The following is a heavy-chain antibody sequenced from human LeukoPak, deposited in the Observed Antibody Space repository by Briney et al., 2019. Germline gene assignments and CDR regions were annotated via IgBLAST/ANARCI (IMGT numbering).Heavy chain of an antibody. D-gene: IGHD2-8*01. Sequence: PSETLSLTCAVSGDSISTTRYHWGWIRQPPGKGLEWMASIFYTGSTYYNSSLKSQVTISVDTSKNQFSLKLTSVTAADTAVYYCARHLMSVIDPWGQGTLVTVSS. CDR2: IFYTGST. CDR3: ARHLMSVIDP. V-gene: IGHV4-39*01. CDR1: GDSISTTRYH. J-gene: IGHJ5*02.